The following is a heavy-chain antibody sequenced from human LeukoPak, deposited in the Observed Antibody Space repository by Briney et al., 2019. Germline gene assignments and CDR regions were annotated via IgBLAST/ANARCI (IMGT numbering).Heavy chain of an antibody. CDR1: GFTFSSYG. D-gene: IGHD3-22*01. CDR3: ARDDNYDSSGYHDY. J-gene: IGHJ4*02. V-gene: IGHV3-33*01. CDR2: IWYDGSNK. Sequence: GGSLRLSCAASGFTFSSYGMHWVRQAPGKGLEGVAGIWYDGSNKYYADSVKGRFTISRDNSKNTLYLQMNSLRAEDTAVYYCARDDNYDSSGYHDYWGQGTLVTVSS.